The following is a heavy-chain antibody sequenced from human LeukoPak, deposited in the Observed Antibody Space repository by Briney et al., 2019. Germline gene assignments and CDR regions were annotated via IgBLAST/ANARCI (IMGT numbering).Heavy chain of an antibody. Sequence: PSETLSLTCTVSGGSISSSSYYWGWLRQPPGKGLEWIGSIYYSGSTYYNPSLKSRVTISVDTSKNQFSLKLSSVTAADTAVYYCARRYYDYIWGSYYRDYYFDYWGQGTLVTVSS. D-gene: IGHD3-16*01. CDR1: GGSISSSSYY. V-gene: IGHV4-39*01. J-gene: IGHJ4*02. CDR2: IYYSGST. CDR3: ARRYYDYIWGSYYRDYYFDY.